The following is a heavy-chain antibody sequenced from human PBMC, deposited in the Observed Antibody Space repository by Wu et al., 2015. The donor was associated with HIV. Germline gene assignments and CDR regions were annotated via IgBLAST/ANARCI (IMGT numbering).Heavy chain of an antibody. D-gene: IGHD5-12*01. V-gene: IGHV1-18*01. Sequence: QVQLVQSGGEVKKPGASVKVSCKASGYSFVRYSLNWVRQAPGLGLEWMGWIGVSNGNTIYAQKFQGRVIMTTDKPTSTVYMELKSLTSDDTAIYYCVRKNGYSGYYPFDLWGQGTLVTVSS. CDR2: IGVSNGNT. CDR1: GYSFVRYS. CDR3: VRKNGYSGYYPFDL. J-gene: IGHJ4*02.